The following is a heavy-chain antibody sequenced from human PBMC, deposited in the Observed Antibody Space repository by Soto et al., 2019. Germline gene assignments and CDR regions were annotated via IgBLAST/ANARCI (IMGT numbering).Heavy chain of an antibody. V-gene: IGHV4-59*01. D-gene: IGHD3-16*01. CDR3: ARRAVAGDALREDNWLDP. CDR2: IYYNGNT. CDR1: GASISSYY. J-gene: IGHJ5*02. Sequence: QVQLQESGPGLVKPSETLSLTCTVSGASISSYYWNWIRQSPGKGLEWIGHIYYNGNTKYNPFLESRLTISVDTSKNQFSLELNSVTAADTAVYFCARRAVAGDALREDNWLDPWGQGTLVTVSS.